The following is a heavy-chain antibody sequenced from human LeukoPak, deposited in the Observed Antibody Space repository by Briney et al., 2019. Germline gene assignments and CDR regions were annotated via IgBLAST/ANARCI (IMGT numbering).Heavy chain of an antibody. CDR1: GFTFSSYG. D-gene: IGHD3-9*01. Sequence: AGGSLRLSCAASGFTFSSYGMHWVRQAPGKGLEWVAFLQYDGTNKYYADSVKGRFTISRDNSKNTVYLQMNSLRAEDTAVYYCAKDHYYDIVTGSSYYLDYWGQGTLVTVSS. V-gene: IGHV3-30*02. J-gene: IGHJ4*02. CDR2: LQYDGTNK. CDR3: AKDHYYDIVTGSSYYLDY.